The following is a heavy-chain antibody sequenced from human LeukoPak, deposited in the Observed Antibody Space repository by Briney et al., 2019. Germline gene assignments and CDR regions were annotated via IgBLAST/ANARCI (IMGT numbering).Heavy chain of an antibody. J-gene: IGHJ4*02. D-gene: IGHD3-3*01. V-gene: IGHV1-69*13. CDR3: ARDRWSGYYVFDY. CDR1: GGTFSSYA. CDR2: IIPIFGTA. Sequence: SVKVSCKASGGTFSSYAISWVRQAPRQGLEWMGGIIPIFGTANYARKFQGRVTITADESTSTAYMELSSLRSEDTAVYYCARDRWSGYYVFDYWGQGTLVTVSS.